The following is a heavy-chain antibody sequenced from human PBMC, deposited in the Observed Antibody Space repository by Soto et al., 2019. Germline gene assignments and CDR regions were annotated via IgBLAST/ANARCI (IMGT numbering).Heavy chain of an antibody. CDR1: GGSVSSGSYY. Sequence: SETLSLTCTVSGGSVSSGSYYWSWIRQPPGKGLEWIGYIYYSGSTNYNPSLKSRVTISVDTSKNQFSLKLSSVTAADTAVYYCARDSCSGGTCYSPLVAFDIWGQGTMVTVSS. J-gene: IGHJ3*02. D-gene: IGHD2-15*01. CDR2: IYYSGST. CDR3: ARDSCSGGTCYSPLVAFDI. V-gene: IGHV4-61*01.